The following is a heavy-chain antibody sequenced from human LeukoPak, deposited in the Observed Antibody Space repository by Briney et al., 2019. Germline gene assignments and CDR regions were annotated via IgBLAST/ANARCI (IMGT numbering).Heavy chain of an antibody. D-gene: IGHD3-10*01. Sequence: SETLSLTCTVSGGSISSGDYYWSWIRQPPGKGLEWIGEINHSGSTNYNPSLKSRVTISVDTSKNQFSLKLSSVTAADTAVYYCARTGPSHYYGSGTSRFDPWGQGTLVTVSS. CDR3: ARTGPSHYYGSGTSRFDP. J-gene: IGHJ5*02. CDR2: INHSGST. CDR1: GGSISSGDYY. V-gene: IGHV4-39*07.